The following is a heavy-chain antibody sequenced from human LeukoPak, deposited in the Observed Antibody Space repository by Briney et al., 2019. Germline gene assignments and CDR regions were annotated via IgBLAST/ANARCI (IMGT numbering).Heavy chain of an antibody. D-gene: IGHD3-10*01. V-gene: IGHV4-59*01. CDR3: ARGPSVVRGVITGPTFDY. CDR1: GGSTSSYY. J-gene: IGHJ4*02. Sequence: PSETLSLTCTVSGGSTSSYYWSWIRQPPGKGLEWIGYIYYSGSTNYNPSLKSRVTISVDTSKNQFSLKLSSVTAADTAVYYCARGPSVVRGVITGPTFDYWGQGTLVTVSS. CDR2: IYYSGST.